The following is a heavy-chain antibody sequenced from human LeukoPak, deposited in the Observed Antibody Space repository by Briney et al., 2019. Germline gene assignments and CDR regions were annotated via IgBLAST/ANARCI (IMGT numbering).Heavy chain of an antibody. D-gene: IGHD6-13*01. CDR2: MNPNSGNT. Sequence: GASVKVSCKASGYTFTSYDINWVRQATGQGLEWMGWMNPNSGNTGYAQKFQGRVTMTRNTSISTAYMELSSLRSEDTAVYYCARGPFIAAADYYYYYMDVWGKGTTVTVSS. J-gene: IGHJ6*03. CDR1: GYTFTSYD. V-gene: IGHV1-8*01. CDR3: ARGPFIAAADYYYYYMDV.